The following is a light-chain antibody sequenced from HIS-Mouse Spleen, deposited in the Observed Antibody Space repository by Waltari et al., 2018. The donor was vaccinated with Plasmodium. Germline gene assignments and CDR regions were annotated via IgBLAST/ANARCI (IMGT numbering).Light chain of an antibody. CDR2: EVS. J-gene: IGLJ2*01. Sequence: QSALTQPPSASGSPVQSVTISCTGPSSDVGGYHSVSWYQQHPGKAPKLMIYEVSKRPSGVPDRFSGSKSGNTASLTVSGLQAEDEADYYCSSYAGSNNLVFGGGTKLTVL. CDR3: SSYAGSNNLV. CDR1: SSDVGGYHS. V-gene: IGLV2-8*01.